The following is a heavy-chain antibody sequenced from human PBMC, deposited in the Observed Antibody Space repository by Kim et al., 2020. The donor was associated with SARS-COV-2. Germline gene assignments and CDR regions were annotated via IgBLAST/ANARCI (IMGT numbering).Heavy chain of an antibody. CDR2: ISGSGGST. CDR3: SKWAGLDDSWSGYYNWFDP. J-gene: IGHJ5*02. V-gene: IGHV3-23*01. Sequence: GGSLRLSCAASGFTFSSYAMSWVRQAPGKGLEWVSAISGSGGSTYYADSVKGRFTISRDNSKNTLYLQMNSLSAEDTAVYYCSKWAGLDDSWSGYYNWFDPWGQGTLVTVSS. CDR1: GFTFSSYA. D-gene: IGHD3-3*01.